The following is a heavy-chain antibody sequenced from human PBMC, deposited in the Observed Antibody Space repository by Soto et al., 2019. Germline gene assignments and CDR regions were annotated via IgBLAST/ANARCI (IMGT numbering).Heavy chain of an antibody. J-gene: IGHJ4*02. V-gene: IGHV4-34*01. D-gene: IGHD3-22*01. Sequence: SETLSLTCAVNGGSFSGDYWTWIRQSPGKGLEWIGEISHSGGTDYNPSLRSRVTISVDTSKNQFSLTLNSVTATDTAVYYCARGGYFDTSGYFHPTFDIWGQGALVTVSS. CDR3: ARGGYFDTSGYFHPTFDI. CDR1: GGSFSGDY. CDR2: ISHSGGT.